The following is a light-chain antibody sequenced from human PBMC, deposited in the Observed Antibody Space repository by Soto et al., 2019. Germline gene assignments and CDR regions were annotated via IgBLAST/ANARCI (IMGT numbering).Light chain of an antibody. CDR1: QSVSNN. CDR2: GAS. CDR3: QQYNNWWT. Sequence: EIVMTQSPATLSVSPGERATLSCRASQSVSNNLAWYQKKPSQAPRLLIYGASTRATGIPARFSGSGSGTEFTITISSLQSEDFAFYYCQQYNNWWTFVQGTRVDIK. V-gene: IGKV3-15*01. J-gene: IGKJ1*01.